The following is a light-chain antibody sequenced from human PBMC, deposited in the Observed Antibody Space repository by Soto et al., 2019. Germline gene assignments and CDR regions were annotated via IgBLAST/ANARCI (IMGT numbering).Light chain of an antibody. Sequence: EIVMTQSPATLSVSPRERATLSCRASQSIRSNLAWYQQRPGQAPRLLIYGASTRATGTPARFSGSGSGTEFTLTISSLQSEDFALYYCQQYNSWPPGTLGQGTKVEIK. V-gene: IGKV3-15*01. CDR3: QQYNSWPPGT. J-gene: IGKJ1*01. CDR1: QSIRSN. CDR2: GAS.